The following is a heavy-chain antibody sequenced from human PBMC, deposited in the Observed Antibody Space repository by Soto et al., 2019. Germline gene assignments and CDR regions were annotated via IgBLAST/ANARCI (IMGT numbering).Heavy chain of an antibody. Sequence: SETLSLTCTVSGGSISSGGYYWSWIRQHPGKGLEWIGYIYYSGSTYYNPSLKSRVTISVDTSKNQFSLKLSSVTAVDTAVYYCAREKLELRPIAAAGTGPLYYYYGMDVWGQGTTVTVSS. CDR2: IYYSGST. CDR3: AREKLELRPIAAAGTGPLYYYYGMDV. V-gene: IGHV4-31*03. J-gene: IGHJ6*02. D-gene: IGHD6-13*01. CDR1: GGSISSGGYY.